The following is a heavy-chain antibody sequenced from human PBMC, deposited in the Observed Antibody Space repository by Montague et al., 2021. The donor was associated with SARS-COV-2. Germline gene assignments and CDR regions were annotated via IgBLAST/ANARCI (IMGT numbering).Heavy chain of an antibody. CDR2: IYSDGDQ. CDR1: GFSLNTDGVG. D-gene: IGHD3-3*01. J-gene: IGHJ3*01. CDR3: ARRYDFYRAEAFDV. Sequence: PALVKPTQTLTLTCVFSGFSLNTDGVGVAWIRRPPGKALEWLALIYSDGDQRYSPSLKTRVTITKDTSRNRVVLTMTNLDPEDTATYYCARRYDFYRAEAFDVWGQGTMVTVSS. V-gene: IGHV2-5*02.